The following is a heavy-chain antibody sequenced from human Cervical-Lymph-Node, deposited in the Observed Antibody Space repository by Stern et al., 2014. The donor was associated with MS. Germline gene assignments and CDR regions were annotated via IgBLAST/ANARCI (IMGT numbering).Heavy chain of an antibody. CDR1: GGTFSSYA. D-gene: IGHD3-22*01. Sequence: VHLVESGAEVKKPGSSVKVSCKASGGTFSSYAISWVRQAPGQGLEWMGGSIPIFGTAKYAQQFQGRVSITADESTSTAYMELSSLRSEDTAVYYCARDRYYDSSGYYNWFDPWGQGTLVTVSS. V-gene: IGHV1-69*01. CDR3: ARDRYYDSSGYYNWFDP. J-gene: IGHJ5*02. CDR2: SIPIFGTA.